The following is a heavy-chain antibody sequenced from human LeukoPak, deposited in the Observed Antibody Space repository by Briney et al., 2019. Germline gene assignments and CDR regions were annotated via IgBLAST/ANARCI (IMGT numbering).Heavy chain of an antibody. D-gene: IGHD6-19*01. Sequence: ASVKVSCKASGYTFTTYDINWVRQATGQRLEWMGWMNPNSGNTGYTQKCQGRVTMTRNTSISTAYMELSSLRSEDTAVYYCARGRGSGHKENWFDPWGQGTLVTVSS. CDR1: GYTFTTYD. CDR3: ARGRGSGHKENWFDP. CDR2: MNPNSGNT. V-gene: IGHV1-8*01. J-gene: IGHJ5*02.